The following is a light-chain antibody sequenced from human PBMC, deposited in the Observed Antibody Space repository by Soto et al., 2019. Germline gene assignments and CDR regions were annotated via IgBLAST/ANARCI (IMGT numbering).Light chain of an antibody. CDR2: DVY. Sequence: QSALTQPASVSGSPGQSITISCTGTSSDVGGFNYVSWYQQHPGKAPKLLIFDVYSRPSGISNRFSGSKSCNTASLTISGLQAEDEADYYCSSYTTSSSYVFGAGTKVTVL. V-gene: IGLV2-14*01. CDR1: SSDVGGFNY. J-gene: IGLJ1*01. CDR3: SSYTTSSSYV.